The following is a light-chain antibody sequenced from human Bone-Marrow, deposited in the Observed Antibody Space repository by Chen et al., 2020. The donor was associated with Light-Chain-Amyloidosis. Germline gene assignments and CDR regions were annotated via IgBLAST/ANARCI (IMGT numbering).Light chain of an antibody. CDR1: NIGSTS. CDR3: QVWDTTRGV. Sequence: SYVLTQPSSVSVAPGQTATIACGGNNIGSTSVHWYQQKPGQAPILVVFDDRDRPSGIPERFSGYNTGNTATLTMKRVEAGDEADYYCQVWDTTRGVFGGGTKLTVL. J-gene: IGLJ3*02. V-gene: IGLV3-21*02. CDR2: DDR.